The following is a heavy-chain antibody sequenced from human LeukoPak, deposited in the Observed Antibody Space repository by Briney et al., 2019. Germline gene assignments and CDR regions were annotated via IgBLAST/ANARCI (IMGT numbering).Heavy chain of an antibody. CDR3: ARVRFGTEWYSSDAFAF. CDR2: ISRSGSTK. J-gene: IGHJ3*01. V-gene: IGHV3-11*01. D-gene: IGHD3-3*01. Sequence: PGGSLRLSCAASGFTFSDYNMRWIRQAPGKGLEWVSSISRSGSTKYYADSVKGRFTISRDNAKNSLFLQMNSLRAEDTAVYYCARVRFGTEWYSSDAFAFWGQGTMVTVAS. CDR1: GFTFSDYN.